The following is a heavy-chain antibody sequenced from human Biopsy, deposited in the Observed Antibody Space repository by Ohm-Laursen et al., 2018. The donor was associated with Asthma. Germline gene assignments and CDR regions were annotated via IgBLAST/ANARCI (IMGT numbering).Heavy chain of an antibody. CDR3: ARGAVYGSDSYAEYFQH. D-gene: IGHD2-21*01. CDR1: GDSISSYH. CDR2: VFYGWAT. J-gene: IGHJ1*01. Sequence: GTLSLTCTVSGDSISSYHWCWIRHPQGKGLGWIGDVFYGWATNYNPSLKSRVTISVDTSKNQFFLRLSSVTAADTAVYYCARGAVYGSDSYAEYFQHWGQGTLVTVSS. V-gene: IGHV4-59*01.